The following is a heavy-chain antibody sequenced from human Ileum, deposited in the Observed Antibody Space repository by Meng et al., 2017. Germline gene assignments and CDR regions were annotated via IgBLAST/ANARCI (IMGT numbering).Heavy chain of an antibody. CDR2: INAGNGNI. Sequence: QVQLVQSGTEVKQVGASVKGSCTASGYTFRNYPLHWVRQAPGQRPEWMGWINAGNGNIKISQKFQGRITITSDTSATAYMELSSLRSEDTAVYFCARENDNWNYFDYWGQGSLVTVSS. J-gene: IGHJ4*02. V-gene: IGHV1-3*01. CDR3: ARENDNWNYFDY. D-gene: IGHD1-1*01. CDR1: GYTFRNYP.